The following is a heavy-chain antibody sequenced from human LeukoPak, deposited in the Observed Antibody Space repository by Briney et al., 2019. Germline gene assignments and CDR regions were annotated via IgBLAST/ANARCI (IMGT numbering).Heavy chain of an antibody. Sequence: PGGSPRLSCAASGFTFSSYWMHWVRQAPGKGLVWVSRINSDGSTTSYADSVKGRFTISRDNAKNTLYLQMNSLRAEDTAVYYCARDTSSVGATPLDYWGQGTLVTVSS. CDR2: INSDGSTT. J-gene: IGHJ4*02. CDR1: GFTFSSYW. CDR3: ARDTSSVGATPLDY. D-gene: IGHD1-26*01. V-gene: IGHV3-74*01.